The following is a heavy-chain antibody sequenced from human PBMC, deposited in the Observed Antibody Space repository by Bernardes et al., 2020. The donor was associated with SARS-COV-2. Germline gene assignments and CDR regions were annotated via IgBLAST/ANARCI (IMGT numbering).Heavy chain of an antibody. CDR1: GYTFTSYA. CDR2: INTNTGNP. V-gene: IGHV7-4-1*02. Sequence: ASVKVSCKASGYTFTSYAMNWVRQAPGQGLEWMGWINTNTGNPTYAQGFTGRFVFSLDTSVSTAYLQISSLKAEDTAVYYCARGLAAAGTRDVYYYYYGMDVWGQGTTVTVSS. D-gene: IGHD6-13*01. CDR3: ARGLAAAGTRDVYYYYYGMDV. J-gene: IGHJ6*02.